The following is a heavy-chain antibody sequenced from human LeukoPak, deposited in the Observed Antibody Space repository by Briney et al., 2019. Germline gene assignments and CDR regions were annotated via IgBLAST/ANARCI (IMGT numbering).Heavy chain of an antibody. V-gene: IGHV3-30*18. Sequence: PGGSLRLSCAASGFTFSSYGMHWVRQAPGKGLEWVAVISYDGSNKYYADSVKGRFTISRDNSKNTLYLQMNSLRAEDTAVYYCAKDDYGDYSTFDYWGQGTLVTVSS. CDR1: GFTFSSYG. J-gene: IGHJ4*02. D-gene: IGHD4-17*01. CDR2: ISYDGSNK. CDR3: AKDDYGDYSTFDY.